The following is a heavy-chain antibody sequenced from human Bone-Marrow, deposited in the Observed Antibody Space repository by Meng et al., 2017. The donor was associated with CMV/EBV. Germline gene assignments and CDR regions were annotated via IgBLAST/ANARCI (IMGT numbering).Heavy chain of an antibody. CDR2: ISSSGSTI. J-gene: IGHJ6*02. D-gene: IGHD2-2*03. V-gene: IGHV3-48*03. CDR3: ARDGYCSSTSCYHGMDV. Sequence: GGSLRLSCAASGFTFSSYEMNWVRQAPGKGLEWVSYISSSGSTIYYADSVKGRFTISRDNAKNSLYLQMNSLRAEDTAVYYCARDGYCSSTSCYHGMDVWGQGTTVTVSS. CDR1: GFTFSSYE.